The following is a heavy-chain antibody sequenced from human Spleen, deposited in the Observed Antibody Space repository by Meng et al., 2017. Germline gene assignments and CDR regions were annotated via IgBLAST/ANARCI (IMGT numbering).Heavy chain of an antibody. Sequence: GESLKISCAASGFTFSSYGMHWVRQAPGKGLEWVAVIWYDGSNKYYADSVKGRFTISRDNSKNTLYLQMNSRRAEDTALYYCAKYSYGLGDFFDYWGQGALVTVSS. D-gene: IGHD3-10*01. J-gene: IGHJ4*02. CDR2: IWYDGSNK. CDR1: GFTFSSYG. V-gene: IGHV3-33*06. CDR3: AKYSYGLGDFFDY.